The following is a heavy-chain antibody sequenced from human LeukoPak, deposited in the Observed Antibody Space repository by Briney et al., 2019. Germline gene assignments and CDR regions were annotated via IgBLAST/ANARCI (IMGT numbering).Heavy chain of an antibody. J-gene: IGHJ4*02. CDR1: GYTFTSYG. CDR2: ISAYNGNT. CDR3: ARDAPYYYDSSGWVDY. V-gene: IGHV1-18*01. Sequence: ASVKVSCKASGYTFTSYGISWVRQAPGQGLEWMGWISAYNGNTNYAQKLQGRVTMTTDTSTSTAYMELSRLRSDDTAVYYCARDAPYYYDSSGWVDYWGQGTLVTVSS. D-gene: IGHD3-22*01.